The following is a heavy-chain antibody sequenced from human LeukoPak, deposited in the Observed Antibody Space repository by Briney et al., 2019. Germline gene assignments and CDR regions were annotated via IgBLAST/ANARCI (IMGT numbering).Heavy chain of an antibody. CDR3: AKGSCTGGVCYGSEAFGI. J-gene: IGHJ3*02. Sequence: GGSLRLSCAASGFTFSSYAMSWVRRAPGKGLEWVSAISGSGGSTYYADSVKGRFTISRDNSKNTLYLQMNSLRAEDTAVYYCAKGSCTGGVCYGSEAFGIWGQGTMVTVSS. V-gene: IGHV3-23*01. CDR1: GFTFSSYA. CDR2: ISGSGGST. D-gene: IGHD2-8*02.